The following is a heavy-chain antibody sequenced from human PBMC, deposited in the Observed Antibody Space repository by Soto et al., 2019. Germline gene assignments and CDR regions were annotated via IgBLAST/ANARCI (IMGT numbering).Heavy chain of an antibody. CDR3: ARHPGGYYDSSGYYSY. CDR2: ISAYNGNT. J-gene: IGHJ4*02. D-gene: IGHD3-22*01. V-gene: IGHV1-18*01. Sequence: ASVKVSCKASGYTFTSYSISGVRQAPGQGLEWMGWISAYNGNTNYAQKLQGRVTMTTDTSTSTAYMELRSLRSDDTAVYYCARHPGGYYDSSGYYSYWGQGTLVTVSS. CDR1: GYTFTSYS.